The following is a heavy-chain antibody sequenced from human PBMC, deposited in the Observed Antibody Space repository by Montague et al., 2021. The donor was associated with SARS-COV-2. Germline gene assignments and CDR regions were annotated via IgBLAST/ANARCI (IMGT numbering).Heavy chain of an antibody. Sequence: SETLSLTCTVSGASTNSRYWSWIRQPPGKGLEWIGYYYSGSTKYNPSLQSRVTISVDTSKNQFSVKVTSVTATDTAVYYCARQGGSNYGWFDPWGQGTLVTVSS. CDR1: GASTNSRY. J-gene: IGHJ5*02. D-gene: IGHD1-26*01. V-gene: IGHV4-59*08. CDR2: YYSGST. CDR3: ARQGGSNYGWFDP.